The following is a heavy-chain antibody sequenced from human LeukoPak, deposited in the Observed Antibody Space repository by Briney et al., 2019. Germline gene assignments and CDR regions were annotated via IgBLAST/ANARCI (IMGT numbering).Heavy chain of an antibody. Sequence: GGSLRLFCAASGFTVSSNYMSWVRQAPGKGLEWVSVIYGGGSTYYADSVRGRFTISRDNSKNTLSLQMNSLRAEDTAMYYCARDYCGSTSCYFDYWGQGTLVTVSS. J-gene: IGHJ4*02. CDR2: IYGGGST. CDR3: ARDYCGSTSCYFDY. D-gene: IGHD2-2*01. CDR1: GFTVSSNY. V-gene: IGHV3-53*01.